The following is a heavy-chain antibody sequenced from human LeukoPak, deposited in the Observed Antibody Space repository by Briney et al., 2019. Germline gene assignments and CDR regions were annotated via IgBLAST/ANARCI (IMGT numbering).Heavy chain of an antibody. CDR3: ARDSTLGYCSGGSCYD. V-gene: IGHV4-34*01. J-gene: IGHJ4*02. CDR1: AGSYSGYY. Sequence: PSETLSLTCAVYAGSYSGYYWSWIRQPPGKGLEWIGEINHSGSTNYNPSLKSRVTISVDTSKNQFSLKLSSVTAADTAVYYCARDSTLGYCSGGSCYDWGQGTLVTVSS. D-gene: IGHD2-15*01. CDR2: INHSGST.